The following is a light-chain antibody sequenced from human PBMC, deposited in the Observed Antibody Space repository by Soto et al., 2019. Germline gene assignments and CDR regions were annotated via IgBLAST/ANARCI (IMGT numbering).Light chain of an antibody. CDR2: DAS. V-gene: IGKV3-11*01. CDR1: QSVSSN. Sequence: EIVLTQSPATLSLSPGESATLSCRASQSVSSNLAWYQQNPGQAPRLLIFDASNRATGIPARFSGSGSGTDFTLTISSLEPEDFAVYYCQQHSNWPLTFGGGTKVDI. CDR3: QQHSNWPLT. J-gene: IGKJ4*01.